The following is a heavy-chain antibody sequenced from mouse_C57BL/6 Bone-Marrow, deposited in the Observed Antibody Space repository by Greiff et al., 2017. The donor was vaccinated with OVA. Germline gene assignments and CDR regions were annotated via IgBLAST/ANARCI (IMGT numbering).Heavy chain of an antibody. CDR1: GFTFSDYG. J-gene: IGHJ2*01. Sequence: EVKLMESGGGLVKPGGSLKLSCAASGFTFSDYGMHWVRQAPEKGLEWVAYISSGSSTIYYADTVTGRFTISRDNAKNTLFLQMTSLRSEDTAMYYCARGLFLFDYWGQGTTLTVSS. CDR3: ARGLFLFDY. V-gene: IGHV5-17*01. D-gene: IGHD1-1*02. CDR2: ISSGSSTI.